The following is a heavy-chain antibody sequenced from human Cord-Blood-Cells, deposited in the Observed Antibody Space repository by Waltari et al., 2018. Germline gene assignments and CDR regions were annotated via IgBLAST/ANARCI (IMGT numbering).Heavy chain of an antibody. V-gene: IGHV3-30*04. Sequence: QVQLVESGGGVVQPGRSLRLSCAASGFTFSSYALHWFRQAPGKGLEWVAVISYDGSNKYYADSVKGRFTISRDNSKNTLYLQMNSLRAEDTAVYYCARDGDGYFDYWGQGTLVTVSS. D-gene: IGHD7-27*01. CDR2: ISYDGSNK. CDR3: ARDGDGYFDY. CDR1: GFTFSSYA. J-gene: IGHJ4*02.